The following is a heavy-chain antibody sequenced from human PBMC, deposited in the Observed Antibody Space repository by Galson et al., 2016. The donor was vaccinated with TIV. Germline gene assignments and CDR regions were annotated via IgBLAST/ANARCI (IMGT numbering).Heavy chain of an antibody. J-gene: IGHJ6*03. V-gene: IGHV3-23*01. CDR3: ARSPCSSTSCRILSYYMDV. D-gene: IGHD2-2*01. CDR1: GFTFSSYA. CDR2: ISGSGGST. Sequence: SLRLSCAASGFTFSSYAMSWVRQAPGKGLEWVSAISGSGGSTYYADSVKGRFTISRDSSKNTLYLQMNSLRAEDTAVYYCARSPCSSTSCRILSYYMDVWGKGTTVTVSS.